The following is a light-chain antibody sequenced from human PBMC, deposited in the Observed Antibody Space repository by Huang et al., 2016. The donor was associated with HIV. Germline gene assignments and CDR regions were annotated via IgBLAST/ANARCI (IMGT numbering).Light chain of an antibody. CDR2: DAS. Sequence: EILMTQSPGTLSVSPGERVTLSCSANASVSSSLAWYQQISGQAPRRLIYDASTRATGIPARFSGSGSGTNFTLTISSLQSEDFAVYYCQQYNDWPLITFGQGTRLDIK. CDR3: QQYNDWPLIT. J-gene: IGKJ5*01. CDR1: ASVSSS. V-gene: IGKV3-15*01.